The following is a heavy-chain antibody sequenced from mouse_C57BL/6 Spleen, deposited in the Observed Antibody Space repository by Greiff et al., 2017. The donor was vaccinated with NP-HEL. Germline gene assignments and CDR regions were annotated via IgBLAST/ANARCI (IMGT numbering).Heavy chain of an antibody. CDR3: ARRYYGSNYFDY. J-gene: IGHJ2*01. D-gene: IGHD1-1*01. V-gene: IGHV1-50*01. CDR1: GYTFTSYW. CDR2: IDPSDSYT. Sequence: VQLHQPGAELVKPGASVKLSCKASGYTFTSYWMQWVKQRPGQGLEWIGEIDPSDSYTNYNQKFKGKATLTVDTSSSTAYMQLSSLTSEDSAVYYCARRYYGSNYFDYWGQGTTLTVSS.